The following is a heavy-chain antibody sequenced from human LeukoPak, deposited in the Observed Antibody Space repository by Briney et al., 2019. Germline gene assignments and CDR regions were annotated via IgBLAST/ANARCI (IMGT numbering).Heavy chain of an antibody. J-gene: IGHJ4*02. CDR2: INPNSGGT. Sequence: GASVKVSCKASGFTFTGYYMHWVWQAPGHGLEWMGWINPNSGGTNYAQKFQGRVTMTRDTSITTAYMELTSLRSDDTAVYYCARDLFYSVSGTYYNVGRVFNYWGQGTLVTVSS. CDR3: ARDLFYSVSGTYYNVGRVFNY. D-gene: IGHD3-10*01. CDR1: GFTFTGYY. V-gene: IGHV1-2*02.